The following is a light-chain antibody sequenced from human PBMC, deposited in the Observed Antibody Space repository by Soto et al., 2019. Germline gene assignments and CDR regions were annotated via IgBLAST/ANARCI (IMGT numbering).Light chain of an antibody. V-gene: IGLV1-40*01. CDR1: SSNIGAGYD. J-gene: IGLJ3*02. Sequence: QSVLTQPPSVSGAPGQRVTISCTGSSSNIGAGYDVHWYQQLPGTPPKLLIYGNSNRPSGVPDRFSGSKSGTSASLAITGLQAEDEADYYSQSYDSSLSGSVFGGGTQLTVL. CDR3: QSYDSSLSGSV. CDR2: GNS.